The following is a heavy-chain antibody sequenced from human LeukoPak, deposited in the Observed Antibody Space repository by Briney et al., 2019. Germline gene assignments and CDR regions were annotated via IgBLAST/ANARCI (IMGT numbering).Heavy chain of an antibody. CDR1: GLTFSSSW. D-gene: IGHD5-18*01. CDR3: ARDLAYSRLDY. Sequence: PGGSLRLSCAVSGLTFSSSWMDWVRQAPGKGLEWVASINPDGNKKYSADSVKGRFTISRETAENSLYLQMNSLRVEDTAFYYCARDLAYSRLDYWGQGMLVTVSS. CDR2: INPDGNKK. V-gene: IGHV3-7*01. J-gene: IGHJ4*02.